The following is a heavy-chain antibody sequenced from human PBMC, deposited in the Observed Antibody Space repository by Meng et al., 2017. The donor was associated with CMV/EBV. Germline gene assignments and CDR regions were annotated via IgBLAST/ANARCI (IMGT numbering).Heavy chain of an antibody. CDR1: GFTFSSYS. D-gene: IGHD2-2*02. CDR3: ARRDCSSTSCYNSYYYYGMDV. J-gene: IGHJ6*02. Sequence: GESLKISCAASGFTFSSYSMNWDRQAPGKGLEWVSSISSSSSYIYYADSVKGRFTISRDNAKNSLYLQMNSLRAEDTAVYYCARRDCSSTSCYNSYYYYGMDVWGQGTTVTVSS. V-gene: IGHV3-21*01. CDR2: ISSSSSYI.